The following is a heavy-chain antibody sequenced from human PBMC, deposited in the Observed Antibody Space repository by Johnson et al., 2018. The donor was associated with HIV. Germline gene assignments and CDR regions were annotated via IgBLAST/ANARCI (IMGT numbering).Heavy chain of an antibody. V-gene: IGHV3-15*01. J-gene: IGHJ3*02. CDR2: IKSRSDGGAT. D-gene: IGHD3-10*01. Sequence: EVQLVESGGGLVKSGGSLRLSCVASGFTFSNAWMSWVRQAPGKGLEWVGRIKSRSDGGATDHAAPVKGRFTISRDDSKNTLYLQMNSLKVEDTAVYYCTTDGLWFGDPSFDIWGQGTVVTVSS. CDR3: TTDGLWFGDPSFDI. CDR1: GFTFSNAW.